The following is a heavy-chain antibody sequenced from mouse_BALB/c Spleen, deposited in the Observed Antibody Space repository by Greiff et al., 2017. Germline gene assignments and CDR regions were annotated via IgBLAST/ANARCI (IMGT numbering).Heavy chain of an antibody. D-gene: IGHD2-14*01. CDR2: INPSNGGT. J-gene: IGHJ2*01. CDR3: TRYYRYFDY. V-gene: IGHV1S81*02. CDR1: GYTFTSYY. Sequence: VQLQESGAELVKPGASVKLSCKASGYTFTSYYMYWVKQRPGQGLEWIGEINPSNGGTNFNEKFKSKATLTVDKSSSTAYMQLSSLTSEDSAVYYCTRYYRYFDYWGQGTTLTVSS.